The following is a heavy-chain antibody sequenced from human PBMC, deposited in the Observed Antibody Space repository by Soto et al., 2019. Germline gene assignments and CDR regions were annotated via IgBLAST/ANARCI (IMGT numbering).Heavy chain of an antibody. CDR2: IIPIFGTA. D-gene: IGHD2-2*01. CDR3: ARGIVVVPAAIPGDYYYGMDV. V-gene: IGHV1-69*01. CDR1: GGTFSSYA. Sequence: QVQLVQSGAEVKKPGSSVKVSYKASGGTFSSYAISWVRQAPGQGLEWMGGIIPIFGTANYAQKFQGRVTITADESTSTAYMELSSLRSEDTAVYYCARGIVVVPAAIPGDYYYGMDVWGQGTTVTVSS. J-gene: IGHJ6*02.